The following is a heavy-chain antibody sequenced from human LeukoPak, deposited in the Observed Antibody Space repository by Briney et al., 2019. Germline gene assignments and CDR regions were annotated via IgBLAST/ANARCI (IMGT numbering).Heavy chain of an antibody. Sequence: GGSLRLSCAASGFTFSNFAMSWLRQAPGKGPEWVSAISGYGDSAYYADSVKGRFTIFRDNSKNTVYLQMNSLRAEDTAVYYCAKDSGPWGQGTLVTVSS. CDR3: AKDSGP. D-gene: IGHD7-27*01. J-gene: IGHJ5*02. CDR1: GFTFSNFA. CDR2: ISGYGDSA. V-gene: IGHV3-23*01.